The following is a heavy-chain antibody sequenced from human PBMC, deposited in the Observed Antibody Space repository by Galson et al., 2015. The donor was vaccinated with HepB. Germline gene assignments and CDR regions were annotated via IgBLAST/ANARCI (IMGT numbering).Heavy chain of an antibody. D-gene: IGHD2-15*01. CDR3: AKDLRSGLRSYYFDY. V-gene: IGHV1-69*13. CDR1: GGTFSSYA. J-gene: IGHJ4*02. CDR2: IIPIFGTA. Sequence: SVKVSCKASGGTFSSYAISWVRQAPGQGLEWMGGIIPIFGTANYAQKFQGRVTITADESTSTAYMELSSLRSEDTAVYYCAKDLRSGLRSYYFDYWGQGTLVTVSS.